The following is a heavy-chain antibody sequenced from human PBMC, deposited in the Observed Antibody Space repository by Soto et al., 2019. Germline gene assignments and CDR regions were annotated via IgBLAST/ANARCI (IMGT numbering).Heavy chain of an antibody. V-gene: IGHV4-59*01. J-gene: IGHJ4*02. D-gene: IGHD6-13*01. Sequence: QVQLQESGPGLVKPSETLSLTCTVSGGSISSYYWSWIRQPPGKGLECIGYIYYSGSTDYNPSLKSRVSISIDTSKNQFSLKLSSVTAADTAVYYCARASSSWSRGFDYWGQGTLVTVSS. CDR2: IYYSGST. CDR3: ARASSSWSRGFDY. CDR1: GGSISSYY.